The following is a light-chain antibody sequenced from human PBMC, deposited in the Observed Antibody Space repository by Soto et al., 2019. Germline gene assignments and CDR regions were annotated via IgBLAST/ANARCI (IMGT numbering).Light chain of an antibody. V-gene: IGLV4-60*02. J-gene: IGLJ3*02. CDR1: SGHSSYI. CDR3: ESGDSNTRV. Sequence: QSVLTQSSSASASLGSSAKLTCTLSSGHSSYIIAWHQQQPGKAPRYLMKLEGSGSYNKGSGVPDRFSGSSSGADRYLTISTHPFEDEADYCCESGDSNTRVFGGGTQLTVL. CDR2: LEGSGSY.